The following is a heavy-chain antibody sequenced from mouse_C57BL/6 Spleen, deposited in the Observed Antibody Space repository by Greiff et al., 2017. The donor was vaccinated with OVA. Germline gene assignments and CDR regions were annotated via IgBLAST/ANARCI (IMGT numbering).Heavy chain of an antibody. J-gene: IGHJ2*01. CDR2: IYPGSGGT. CDR3: ARKNAGSIYFGY. Sequence: QVQLKQPGAELVKPGASVKMSCKASGYTFTSYWITWVKQRPGQGLEWIGDIYPGSGGTNYNEKFKSKATLTVDTSSSTAYMQLSSLTTKDSAVNDSARKNAGSIYFGYWGEGTTLTVAS. D-gene: IGHD1-1*01. CDR1: GYTFTSYW. V-gene: IGHV1-55*01.